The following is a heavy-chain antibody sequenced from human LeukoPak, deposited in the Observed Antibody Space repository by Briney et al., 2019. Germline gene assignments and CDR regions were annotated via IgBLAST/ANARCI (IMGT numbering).Heavy chain of an antibody. Sequence: GRSLRLSCAASGFTFSNYGMHGVRQAPGKGLEGVAVVSNDGRVQYYADSAKGRFTISRDNSKNTLSLQMNSLRAEDTAVYYCTKEGGPTAVTTERYSFDQWGQGTLVTVSS. CDR2: VSNDGRVQ. CDR1: GFTFSNYG. D-gene: IGHD4-17*01. J-gene: IGHJ4*02. V-gene: IGHV3-30*18. CDR3: TKEGGPTAVTTERYSFDQ.